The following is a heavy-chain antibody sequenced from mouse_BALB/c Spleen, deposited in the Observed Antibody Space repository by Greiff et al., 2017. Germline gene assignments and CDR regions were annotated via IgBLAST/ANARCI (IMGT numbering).Heavy chain of an antibody. D-gene: IGHD2-3*01. CDR3: ARTYDGYYEAMDY. Sequence: VQLQQSGAELVKPGASVKLSCTASGFNIKDTYMHWVKQRPEQGLEWIGRIDPANGNTKYDPKFQGKATITADTSSNTAYLQLSSLTAEDTAVYYCARTYDGYYEAMDYWGQGTSVTVSS. V-gene: IGHV14-3*02. CDR2: IDPANGNT. J-gene: IGHJ4*01. CDR1: GFNIKDTY.